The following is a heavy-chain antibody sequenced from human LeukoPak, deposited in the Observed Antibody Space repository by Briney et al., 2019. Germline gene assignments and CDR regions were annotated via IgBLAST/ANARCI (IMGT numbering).Heavy chain of an antibody. CDR1: GDSISSGRYS. D-gene: IGHD3-10*01. CDR3: AEGSDKCDFDF. V-gene: IGHV4-61*02. Sequence: SETLSLTCTVSGDSISSGRYSWSWVRQPAGKGLEWIGRIYASGSTSYNPSLESRVTMSVDTSKNQFTLKMRSVTAADTAVYYCAEGSDKCDFDFWGQGTLVTVSS. J-gene: IGHJ4*02. CDR2: IYASGST.